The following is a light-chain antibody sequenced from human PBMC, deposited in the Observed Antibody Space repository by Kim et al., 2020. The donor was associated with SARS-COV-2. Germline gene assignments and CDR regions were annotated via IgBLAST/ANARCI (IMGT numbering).Light chain of an antibody. CDR1: SSDVGGFNY. Sequence: QSALTQPASVSGSPGQSITLSCTGASSDVGGFNYVSWYQQHPDEAPKLMIYDVNKRPSGLSNRFSGSKSGNTASLTISGLQAEDEADYYCSSYTASSTFVFGTGTKVTVL. CDR3: SSYTASSTFV. CDR2: DVN. V-gene: IGLV2-14*03. J-gene: IGLJ1*01.